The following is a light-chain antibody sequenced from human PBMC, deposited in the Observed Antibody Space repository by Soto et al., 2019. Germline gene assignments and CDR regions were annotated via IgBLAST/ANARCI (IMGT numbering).Light chain of an antibody. CDR1: QSLVYNDVNTY. Sequence: DDVMTQSPLSLPVTLGQPASISCRSSQSLVYNDVNTYLDWFQQRPDQSPRRLIYEVSNWDSGVPDRFSGSGSGTDFTLQISRVEAEDVGVYYRMQGTHWLGTFGQGTKVEIK. J-gene: IGKJ1*01. CDR2: EVS. CDR3: MQGTHWLGT. V-gene: IGKV2D-30*01.